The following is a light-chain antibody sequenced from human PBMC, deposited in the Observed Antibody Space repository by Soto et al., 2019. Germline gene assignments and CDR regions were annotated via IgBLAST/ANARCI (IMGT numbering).Light chain of an antibody. CDR2: GAS. Sequence: EIVLTQSPGTLSLSPGERATLSCRASQSVSSSYLAWYQQKPGQAPRLLIYGASSRATGIPDRFSGSGSGTDFTLTISRLEPEDFAVYYCQQYCSSPLFTFGPGTKVYIK. CDR3: QQYCSSPLFT. CDR1: QSVSSSY. V-gene: IGKV3-20*01. J-gene: IGKJ3*01.